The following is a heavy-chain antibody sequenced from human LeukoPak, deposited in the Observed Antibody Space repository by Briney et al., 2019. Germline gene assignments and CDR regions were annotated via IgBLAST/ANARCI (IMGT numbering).Heavy chain of an antibody. CDR2: IYHSGST. V-gene: IGHV4-4*02. D-gene: IGHD6-13*01. Sequence: SGTLSLTCAVSGGSISSSNWWSWAGHPPGKGLEWIGEIYHSGSTNYNPSLKSRVTISVDKSKNQFSLKLSSVSAADTAVYYCATLGQYSSSWYGMDVWGQGTTVTVSS. J-gene: IGHJ6*02. CDR3: ATLGQYSSSWYGMDV. CDR1: GGSISSSNW.